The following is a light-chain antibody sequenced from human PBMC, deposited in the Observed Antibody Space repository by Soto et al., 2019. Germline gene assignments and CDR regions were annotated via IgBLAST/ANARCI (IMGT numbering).Light chain of an antibody. CDR2: GTS. CDR3: QQRSNWPWT. Sequence: DIVLTQSPGPLSLSPGQRATLSCRASQSVSSNYLAWYQQKPGQAPRLIMSGTSRRATGIPDRFSGSGSGTDFTLSISRLEPEDVAVYYCQQRSNWPWTFGQGTKVDIK. CDR1: QSVSSNY. V-gene: IGKV3D-20*02. J-gene: IGKJ1*01.